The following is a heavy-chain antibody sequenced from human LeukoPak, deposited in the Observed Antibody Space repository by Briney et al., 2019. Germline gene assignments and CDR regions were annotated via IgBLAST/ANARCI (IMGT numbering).Heavy chain of an antibody. D-gene: IGHD2-2*01. CDR1: GGSISSSSYY. CDR3: ARRGQGSTSLPDAFDI. J-gene: IGHJ3*02. V-gene: IGHV4-39*01. CDR2: IYYSGST. Sequence: SETLSLTCTVSGGSISSSSYYWGCIRQPPGKGLECIGSIYYSGSTYYNPSLKSRVTISVDTSKNQFSLKLSSVTAADTAVYYCARRGQGSTSLPDAFDIWGQGTMVTVSS.